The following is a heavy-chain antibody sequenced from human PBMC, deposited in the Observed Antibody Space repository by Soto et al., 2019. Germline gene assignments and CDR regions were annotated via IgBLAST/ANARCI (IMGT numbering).Heavy chain of an antibody. D-gene: IGHD6-6*01. Sequence: SETLSLTCTVSGGSISSYYWSWIRQPPGKGLEWIGYIYYSGSTNYNPSLKSRVTISVDTSKNQFSLKLSSVTAADTAVYYCARRGSSSWIVAFDIWGQGTMVTVSS. CDR2: IYYSGST. J-gene: IGHJ3*02. CDR1: GGSISSYY. CDR3: ARRGSSSWIVAFDI. V-gene: IGHV4-59*08.